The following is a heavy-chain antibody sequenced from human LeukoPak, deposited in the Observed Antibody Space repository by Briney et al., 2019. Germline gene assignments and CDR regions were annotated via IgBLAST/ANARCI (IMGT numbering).Heavy chain of an antibody. CDR2: INPNSGGT. CDR3: ARDLGYCSGGSCYWGYYFDY. J-gene: IGHJ4*02. D-gene: IGHD2-15*01. Sequence: ASVKVSCKASGYTFTGYYMHWVRQAPGQGLEWMGRINPNSGGTNYAQKFQGWVTMTRDTSISTAYMELSRLRSDDTAVYYCARDLGYCSGGSCYWGYYFDYWGQGTLVTVSS. V-gene: IGHV1-2*04. CDR1: GYTFTGYY.